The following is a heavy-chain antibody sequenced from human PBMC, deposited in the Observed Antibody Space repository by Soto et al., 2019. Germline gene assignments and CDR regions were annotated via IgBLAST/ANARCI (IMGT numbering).Heavy chain of an antibody. J-gene: IGHJ6*02. CDR2: IVPIFGTT. V-gene: IGHV1-69*12. Sequence: QVQLVQSGAEVKKPGSSVKVSCKVSGGTFSNYAIDWVRLAPGHGLEWMGGIVPIFGTTYYTQKFQGRATIIADXSXTXXYVEMSSPRSEDTAIYDCARVEPVAGRYNYPGLDVWGQGTAVTVSS. CDR1: GGTFSNYA. CDR3: ARVEPVAGRYNYPGLDV. D-gene: IGHD6-19*01.